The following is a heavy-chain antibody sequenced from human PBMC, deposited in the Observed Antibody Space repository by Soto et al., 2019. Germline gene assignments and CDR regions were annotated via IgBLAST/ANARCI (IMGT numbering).Heavy chain of an antibody. CDR2: IIPILATP. D-gene: IGHD2-2*01. J-gene: IGHJ6*02. V-gene: IGHV1-69*01. CDR3: ARESSSPNYYFYGMDV. Sequence: QVQLVQSGAEVKKPGSSVNVSCKASGGTFSSYAVSWVRQAPGQGLEWMGVIIPILATPKYAQKFQGRVTITADESTTTAYMELSSLRPDDTAVYYCARESSSPNYYFYGMDVWGHGTTVIVSS. CDR1: GGTFSSYA.